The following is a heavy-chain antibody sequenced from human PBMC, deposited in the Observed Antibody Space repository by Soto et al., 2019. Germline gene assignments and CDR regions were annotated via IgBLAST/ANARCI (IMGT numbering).Heavy chain of an antibody. Sequence: EVQLVESGGGLVQPGGSVRLSCAASGFIFRMYWMHWVRQSPGKGLVWISRIYNDGTYTDYADSVRGRFTISRDNVNDTLYLQMNNLRAEDSGLYYCTRGPRPISIGTGAYWGQGTQVTVSS. D-gene: IGHD3-10*01. CDR2: IYNDGTYT. V-gene: IGHV3-74*01. J-gene: IGHJ4*02. CDR1: GFIFRMYW. CDR3: TRGPRPISIGTGAY.